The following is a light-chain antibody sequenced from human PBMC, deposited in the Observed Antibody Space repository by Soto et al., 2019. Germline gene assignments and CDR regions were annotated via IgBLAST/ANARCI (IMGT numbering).Light chain of an antibody. Sequence: EIVMTQSPATLSVSPGERATLSCRASQSVSSNLAWYQQKPGQAPRLLIYGASTSATGIPARFSGSVSGTEFTLTISSLQSEDFAVYYCQQYNNWLITFGQGTRLEI. V-gene: IGKV3-15*01. CDR3: QQYNNWLIT. CDR2: GAS. CDR1: QSVSSN. J-gene: IGKJ5*01.